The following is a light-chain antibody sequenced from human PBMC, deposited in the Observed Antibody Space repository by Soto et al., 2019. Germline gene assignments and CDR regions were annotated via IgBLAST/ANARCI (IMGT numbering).Light chain of an antibody. CDR3: QQYGSWT. Sequence: EIVLTQSPGTLSVSPGERATLSCRASQSISSNNVDWYQQKPGQAPRLLIYGTASNATCIPDRVSGSGSETHFTLTISRLEPRDSALYYCQQYGSWTFGQGTKVDI. CDR1: QSISSNN. CDR2: GTA. J-gene: IGKJ1*01. V-gene: IGKV3-20*01.